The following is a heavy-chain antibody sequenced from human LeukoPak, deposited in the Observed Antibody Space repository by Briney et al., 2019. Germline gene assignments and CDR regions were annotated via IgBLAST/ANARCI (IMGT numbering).Heavy chain of an antibody. CDR1: GGSTSSFY. J-gene: IGHJ5*02. CDR3: ARLSSGSFNWFDP. V-gene: IGHV4-59*01. CDR2: VYYSGST. D-gene: IGHD3-10*01. Sequence: PSETLSLTCSVSGGSTSSFYWSWIRQPPGKGLEWIGYVYYSGSTNYNPSLKSRVTMSVDTSKNQFSLKLISVTAADTAVYYCARLSSGSFNWFDPWGQGALVTVSS.